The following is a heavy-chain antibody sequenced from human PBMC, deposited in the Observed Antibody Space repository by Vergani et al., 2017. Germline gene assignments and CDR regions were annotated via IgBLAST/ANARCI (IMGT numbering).Heavy chain of an antibody. CDR3: ARRKAAAGTSFDY. CDR2: IYYSGIT. V-gene: IGHV4-61*01. CDR1: GGSISSSSYY. J-gene: IGHJ4*02. Sequence: QVQLQQWGAGLLKPSETLSLTCAVSGGSISSSSYYWSWIRQPPGKGLEWLGYIYYSGITNYNPSLKSRVTISVDTSKNQFSLKLSSVTAADTAVYYCARRKAAAGTSFDYWGQGTLVTVSS. D-gene: IGHD6-13*01.